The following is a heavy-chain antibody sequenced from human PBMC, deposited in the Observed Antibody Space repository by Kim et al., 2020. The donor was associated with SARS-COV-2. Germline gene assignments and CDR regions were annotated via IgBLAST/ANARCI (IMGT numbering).Heavy chain of an antibody. CDR2: ISSSSSYI. Sequence: GGSLRLSCAASGFTFSSYSMNWVRQAPGKGLEWVSSISSSSSYIYYADSVKGRFTISRDNAKNSLYLQMNSLRAEDTAVYYCARDSRWELPDYWGQGTLVTVSS. CDR1: GFTFSSYS. J-gene: IGHJ4*02. V-gene: IGHV3-21*01. D-gene: IGHD1-26*01. CDR3: ARDSRWELPDY.